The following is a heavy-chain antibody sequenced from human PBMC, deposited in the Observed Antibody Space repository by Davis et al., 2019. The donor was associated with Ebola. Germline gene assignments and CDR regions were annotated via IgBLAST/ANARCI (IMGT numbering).Heavy chain of an antibody. J-gene: IGHJ4*02. CDR2: IIPIFGTA. Sequence: SVKVSCKASGGTFSSYAISWVRQAPGQGLEWMGGIIPIFGTANYAQKFQGRVTMTEDTSTDTAYMELSSLRSEDTAVYYCATDDKLRSSWYRFDYWGQGTLVTVSS. CDR1: GGTFSSYA. CDR3: ATDDKLRSSWYRFDY. D-gene: IGHD6-13*01. V-gene: IGHV1-69*06.